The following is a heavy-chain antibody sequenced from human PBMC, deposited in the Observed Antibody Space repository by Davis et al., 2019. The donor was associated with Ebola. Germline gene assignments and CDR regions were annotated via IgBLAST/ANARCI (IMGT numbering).Heavy chain of an antibody. Sequence: GESLKISCAASGFTFSSYAMSWVRQAPGKGLEWVSAISSSGDSTYYADSVKGRFTISRDNVKNSLYLQMNSLRAEDTAVYYCARDSSGRGFDIWGQGTMVTVSS. CDR2: ISSSGDST. J-gene: IGHJ3*02. CDR3: ARDSSGRGFDI. V-gene: IGHV3-23*01. CDR1: GFTFSSYA. D-gene: IGHD5-12*01.